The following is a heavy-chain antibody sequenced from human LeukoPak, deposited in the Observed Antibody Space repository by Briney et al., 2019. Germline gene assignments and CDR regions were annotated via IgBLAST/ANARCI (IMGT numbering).Heavy chain of an antibody. Sequence: PSETLSLTCAVYGGSFSGYYWSWIRQPPGKGLEWIGEINHSGSTNYNPSLKSRVTISVDTSKNQFSLKLSSVTAADTAVYYCARSPYDSSGYYLYYYYYMDVWGKGTTVTVSS. J-gene: IGHJ6*03. CDR2: INHSGST. CDR3: ARSPYDSSGYYLYYYYYMDV. CDR1: GGSFSGYY. V-gene: IGHV4-34*01. D-gene: IGHD3-22*01.